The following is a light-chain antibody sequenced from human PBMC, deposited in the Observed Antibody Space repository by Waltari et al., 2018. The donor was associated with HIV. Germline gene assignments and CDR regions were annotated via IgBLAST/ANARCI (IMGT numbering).Light chain of an antibody. CDR2: GNS. J-gene: IGLJ2*01. Sequence: SYELTQPPSMSVAAGQAARFTCGGHNIGVRSVHWYQKRPGQAPVLVVYGNSDRPPGTPDRFSGSNSRNTATLAISRVEAGDEAEYYCQVWDNIGDRVVFGGGTKLTVL. V-gene: IGLV3-21*02. CDR1: NIGVRS. CDR3: QVWDNIGDRVV.